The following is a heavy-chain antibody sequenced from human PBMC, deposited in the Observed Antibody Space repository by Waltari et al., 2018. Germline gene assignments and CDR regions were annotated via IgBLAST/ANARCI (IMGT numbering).Heavy chain of an antibody. D-gene: IGHD2-21*01. J-gene: IGHJ4*02. CDR1: GYTFTSYA. V-gene: IGHV1-3*01. CDR2: INAGNGNT. Sequence: QVQLVQSGAEVKKPGASVKVACKASGYTFTSYAMHWVRQAPGQRLEWMGWINAGNGNTKYSHKFQGRVTTTRDTSASTAYMELSSLRSEDTAVYYCARDLAGGGDPLWGQVALVTVSS. CDR3: ARDLAGGGDPL.